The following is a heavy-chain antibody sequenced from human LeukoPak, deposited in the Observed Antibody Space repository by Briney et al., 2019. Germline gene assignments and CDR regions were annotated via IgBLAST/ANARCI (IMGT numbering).Heavy chain of an antibody. CDR2: INWNGGST. Sequence: GGSLRLSCAASGFTFDDYGMIWVRQAPGKGLEWVSGINWNGGSTGYADSVKGRFTISRDNAKNSLYLQMNSLRAEDTALYYCARVDCSNTSCSQYYFDYWGQGTLVTVSS. CDR1: GFTFDDYG. V-gene: IGHV3-20*04. D-gene: IGHD2-2*01. J-gene: IGHJ4*02. CDR3: ARVDCSNTSCSQYYFDY.